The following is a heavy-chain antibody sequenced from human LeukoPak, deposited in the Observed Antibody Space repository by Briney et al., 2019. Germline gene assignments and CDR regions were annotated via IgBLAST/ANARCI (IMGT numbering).Heavy chain of an antibody. CDR3: ARGPHNYYDSSGYYY. CDR2: MNPNSGNT. V-gene: IGHV1-8*03. J-gene: IGHJ4*02. CDR1: GYTFTSYD. Sequence: PWASVKVSRKASGYTFTSYDINWVRQATGQGLEWMGWMNPNSGNTGYAQKFQGRVTITRNTSISTAYMELSSLRSEDTAVYYCARGPHNYYDSSGYYYWGQGTLVTVSS. D-gene: IGHD3-22*01.